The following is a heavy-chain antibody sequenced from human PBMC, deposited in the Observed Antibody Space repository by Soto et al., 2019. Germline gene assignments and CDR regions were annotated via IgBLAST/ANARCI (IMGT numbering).Heavy chain of an antibody. D-gene: IGHD3-22*01. V-gene: IGHV1-8*01. Sequence: QVQLVQSGAEVKKPGASVKVSCKASGYSFTSYDINWVRQATGQGLEWMGWMNPNSGNTGYAQKFQDRVTMTRDTSVNTAYLERSSLRSEDTAVYYCASPPYHYDSSGYVFGMDVWGQGTTVTVSS. CDR1: GYSFTSYD. CDR3: ASPPYHYDSSGYVFGMDV. CDR2: MNPNSGNT. J-gene: IGHJ6*02.